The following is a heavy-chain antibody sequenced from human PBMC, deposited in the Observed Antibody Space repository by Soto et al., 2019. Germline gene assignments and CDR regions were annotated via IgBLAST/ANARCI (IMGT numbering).Heavy chain of an antibody. CDR1: GYTFTSYY. CDR3: ARDRVHGSYYYGMDV. D-gene: IGHD1-26*01. V-gene: IGHV1-46*01. J-gene: IGHJ6*02. CDR2: INPSGGST. Sequence: GASVKVYCKASGYTFTSYYMHWVRQAPGQGLEWMGIINPSGGSTSYAQKFQGRVTMTRDTSTSTVYMELSSLRSEDTAVYYCARDRVHGSYYYGMDVWGQGATVTVSS.